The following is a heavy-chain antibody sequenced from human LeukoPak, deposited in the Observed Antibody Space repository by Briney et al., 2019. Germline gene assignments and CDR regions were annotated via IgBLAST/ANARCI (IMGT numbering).Heavy chain of an antibody. CDR2: IIPIFGTA. CDR3: ARGRWSGYRHYYYYMDV. J-gene: IGHJ6*03. V-gene: IGHV1-69*01. CDR1: GGTFSSYA. D-gene: IGHD3-3*01. Sequence: SVKVSCKASGGTFSSYAISWVRQAPGQGLEWMGGIIPIFGTANYAQKFQGRVTITADESTSTAYMELSSLRSEDTAVYYCARGRWSGYRHYYYYMDVWGKGTTVTVSS.